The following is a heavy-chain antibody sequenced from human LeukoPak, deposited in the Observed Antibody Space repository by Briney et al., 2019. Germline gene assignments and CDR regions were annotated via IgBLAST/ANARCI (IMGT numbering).Heavy chain of an antibody. CDR1: GFTFSSYA. CDR2: ISGSGGST. CDR3: AKDRVYGGNSNFFDY. J-gene: IGHJ4*02. V-gene: IGHV3-23*01. Sequence: PGGSLGLSCAASGFTFSSYAMSWVRQAPGKGLEWVSAISGSGGSTYYADSVKGRFTISRDNSKNTLYLQMNSLRAEDTAVYYCAKDRVYGGNSNFFDYWGQGTLVTVSS. D-gene: IGHD4-23*01.